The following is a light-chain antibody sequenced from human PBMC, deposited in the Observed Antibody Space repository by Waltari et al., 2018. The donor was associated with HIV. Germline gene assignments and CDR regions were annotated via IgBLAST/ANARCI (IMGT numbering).Light chain of an antibody. CDR1: SGHYGDA. CDR3: QTWGTGIVA. Sequence: QLVLTQSPSASASLGASVRLTCTLRSGHYGDAIAWHHHQPQKGPRFLMKVNSDGSHNKGDGIPDRFSGSSSGPDRYLTISSLQSDDEADYYCQTWGTGIVAFGGGTKLTVL. J-gene: IGLJ2*01. CDR2: VNSDGSH. V-gene: IGLV4-69*02.